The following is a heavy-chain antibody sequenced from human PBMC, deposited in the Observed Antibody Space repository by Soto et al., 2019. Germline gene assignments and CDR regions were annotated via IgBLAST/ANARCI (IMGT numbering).Heavy chain of an antibody. J-gene: IGHJ4*02. D-gene: IGHD2-15*01. V-gene: IGHV3-30*18. Sequence: PGGSLRLSCAASGFTFSTHGMHWVRQAPGKGLEWVAVISSDASMESFADSVKGRFTISRDNSRNTLYLQMNSLRAEDTAVYYCAKRGHCSGGTCYSFHFGAWGRGTLVTVSS. CDR3: AKRGHCSGGTCYSFHFGA. CDR1: GFTFSTHG. CDR2: ISSDASME.